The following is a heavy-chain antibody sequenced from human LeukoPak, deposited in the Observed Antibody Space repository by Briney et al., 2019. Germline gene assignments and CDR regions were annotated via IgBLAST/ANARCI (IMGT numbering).Heavy chain of an antibody. J-gene: IGHJ6*04. D-gene: IGHD2-15*01. V-gene: IGHV3-49*04. Sequence: PGRSLRLSCTPSGFTFGDYAMSWVRQAPGKGLEWVGFIRSKAYGGTTEYAASVKGRFTISRDDSKSIAYLQMNSLKTEDTAVYYCTRVPATAISPTHVDVWGKGTTVTVSS. CDR2: IRSKAYGGTT. CDR1: GFTFGDYA. CDR3: TRVPATAISPTHVDV.